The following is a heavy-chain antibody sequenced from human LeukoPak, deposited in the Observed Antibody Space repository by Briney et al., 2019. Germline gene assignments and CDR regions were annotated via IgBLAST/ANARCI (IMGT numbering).Heavy chain of an antibody. Sequence: SETLSLTCAVYGGSFSGYYWSWIRQPPGKGLEWIGEINHSGSTNHNPSLKSRVTISVDTSKNQFSLKLSSVTAADTAVYYCARGSLYYDFWSGYNPFDYWGQGTLVTVSS. CDR3: ARGSLYYDFWSGYNPFDY. D-gene: IGHD3-3*01. J-gene: IGHJ4*02. CDR1: GGSFSGYY. V-gene: IGHV4-34*01. CDR2: INHSGST.